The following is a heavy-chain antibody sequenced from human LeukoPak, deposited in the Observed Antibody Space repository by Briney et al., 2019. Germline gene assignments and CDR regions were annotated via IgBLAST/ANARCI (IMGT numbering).Heavy chain of an antibody. CDR2: INTDGSST. Sequence: GGSPRLSCAASGFTFSSYWMNWVRQAPGKGLVWVSRINTDGSSTNYADSVKGRFTISRDNAKNTLYLQMNSLRAEDTAVYYCQGGIAAAGTIDYWGQGTLVTVSS. V-gene: IGHV3-74*01. D-gene: IGHD6-13*01. CDR1: GFTFSSYW. CDR3: QGGIAAAGTIDY. J-gene: IGHJ4*02.